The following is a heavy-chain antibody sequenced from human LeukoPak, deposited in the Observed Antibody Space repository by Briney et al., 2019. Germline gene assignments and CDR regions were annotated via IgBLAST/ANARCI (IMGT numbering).Heavy chain of an antibody. CDR2: ISPDGTKT. D-gene: IGHD3-16*01. Sequence: GGSLRLSCAASGLSLSDFWMHWVRQVPGKGLVWASRISPDGTKTRYADFVKGRFIISRDNAKNALYLQMNNLRVDDTAIYYCASQGGYWGQGTLVAVSS. CDR1: GLSLSDFW. J-gene: IGHJ4*02. CDR3: ASQGGY. V-gene: IGHV3-74*01.